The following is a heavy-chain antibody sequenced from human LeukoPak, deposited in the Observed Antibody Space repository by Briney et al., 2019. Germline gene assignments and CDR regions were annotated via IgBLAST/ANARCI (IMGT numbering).Heavy chain of an antibody. CDR3: ATGSGSYVRGAFDI. J-gene: IGHJ3*02. V-gene: IGHV4-59*01. Sequence: SETLSLTCTVSGGSISSYYWSWIRQPPGKGLEWIGYIYYSGSTNYNPSLKSRVTISVDTSKNQFSLKLSSVTAADTAVYYCATGSGSYVRGAFDIWGQGTMVTVSS. D-gene: IGHD1-26*01. CDR1: GGSISSYY. CDR2: IYYSGST.